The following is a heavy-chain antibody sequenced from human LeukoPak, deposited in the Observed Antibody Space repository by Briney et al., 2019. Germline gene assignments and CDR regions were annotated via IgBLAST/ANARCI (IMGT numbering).Heavy chain of an antibody. V-gene: IGHV3-7*03. J-gene: IGHJ4*02. CDR3: ARDSSWFRFDY. CDR1: GFTFSSFW. D-gene: IGHD6-13*01. Sequence: GGSLRLSCAASGFTFSSFWMTWVRQAPGKGLEWVANIKEDGSQKYYVDSVKGRFTISRDNAKNSLFLQTNSLRADDTAVYYCARDSSWFRFDYWGQGTLVTVSS. CDR2: IKEDGSQK.